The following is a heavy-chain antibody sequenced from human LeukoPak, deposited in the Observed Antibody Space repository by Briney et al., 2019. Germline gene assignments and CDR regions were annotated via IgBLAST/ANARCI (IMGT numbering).Heavy chain of an antibody. D-gene: IGHD6-19*01. CDR3: ARDSSGWYHWFDP. V-gene: IGHV4-59*01. Sequence: SETLSLTCTVSGGSISSYYWSWIRQPPGKGLEWIGYIYYSGNTNYNPSLKSRVTISVDTSKNQFSLKLSSVTAADTAVYYCARDSSGWYHWFDPWGRGILVTVSS. J-gene: IGHJ5*02. CDR1: GGSISSYY. CDR2: IYYSGNT.